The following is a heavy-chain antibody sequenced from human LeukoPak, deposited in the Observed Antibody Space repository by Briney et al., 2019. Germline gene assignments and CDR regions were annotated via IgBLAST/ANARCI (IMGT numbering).Heavy chain of an antibody. CDR3: ARAGTYYGSGSYYIHPYYYYGMDV. D-gene: IGHD3-10*01. CDR2: INHSGST. J-gene: IGHJ6*02. Sequence: SETLSLTCAVYGGSFSGYYWSWIRQPPGKGLEWIGEINHSGSTNYNPSLKSRVTISVDTSKNQFSLKLSSVTAADTTVYYCARAGTYYGSGSYYIHPYYYYGMDVWGRGTTVTVSS. V-gene: IGHV4-34*01. CDR1: GGSFSGYY.